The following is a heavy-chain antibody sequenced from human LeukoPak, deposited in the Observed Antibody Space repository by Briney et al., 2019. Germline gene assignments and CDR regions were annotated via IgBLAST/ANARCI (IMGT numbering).Heavy chain of an antibody. CDR3: ARHVAIWNFYYYMDV. Sequence: GESLKISCKGSGYSFTTSWIGWVRQMPGKGLEWMGIIYPGDSDTRYSPAFQGQVTISADKSITTAYLQWSSLKASDTAIYYCARHVAIWNFYYYMDVWGKGTTVTVSS. D-gene: IGHD1-1*01. V-gene: IGHV5-51*01. CDR2: IYPGDSDT. J-gene: IGHJ6*03. CDR1: GYSFTTSW.